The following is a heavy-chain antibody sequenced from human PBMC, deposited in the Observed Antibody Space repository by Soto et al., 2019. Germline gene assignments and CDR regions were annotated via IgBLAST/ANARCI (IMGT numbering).Heavy chain of an antibody. CDR2: ISSTSIYM. CDR1: GFTFSTYK. V-gene: IGHV3-21*01. D-gene: IGHD5-12*01. J-gene: IGHJ4*02. CDR3: ARGWLRDPRMY. Sequence: EVQLVESGGGLVKPGGSLRLSCAASGFTFSTYKMKWVRQAAGTGLQGVSGISSTSIYMYYANSLKGRFTIPREHATNSLYPQMNSLRAEEAAVDYCARGWLRDPRMYWGQGTLVTVSS.